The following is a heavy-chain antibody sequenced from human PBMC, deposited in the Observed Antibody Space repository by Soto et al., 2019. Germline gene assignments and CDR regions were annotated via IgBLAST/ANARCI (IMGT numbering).Heavy chain of an antibody. V-gene: IGHV3-15*06. Sequence: QLVESGGGLVKPGGSLRLSCTASGFSFSDAWMSWVRQAPGKGLEWVGRVKSKADGGTTNYAAHVNGRFLVSRDDSQNRLYLEMTSLTIEDSGVYSCTTRGGHWGQGALVTVSS. J-gene: IGHJ4*02. D-gene: IGHD6-25*01. CDR3: TTRGGH. CDR1: GFSFSDAW. CDR2: VKSKADGGTT.